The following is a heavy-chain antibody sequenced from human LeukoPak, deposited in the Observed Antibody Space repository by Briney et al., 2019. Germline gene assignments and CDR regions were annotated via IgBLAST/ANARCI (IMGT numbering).Heavy chain of an antibody. D-gene: IGHD3-10*01. Sequence: SETLSLTCAFNVESLSGYHWSCIRHSPGKGLECIGEITHSGSIYDNPSLKSLVTFSVDMSKTQYPLNLTSVTAGDTAVYYCARGSRLAYYGWQYWAQGTLVTVSP. V-gene: IGHV4-34*01. CDR3: ARGSRLAYYGWQY. J-gene: IGHJ4*02. CDR2: ITHSGSI. CDR1: VESLSGYH.